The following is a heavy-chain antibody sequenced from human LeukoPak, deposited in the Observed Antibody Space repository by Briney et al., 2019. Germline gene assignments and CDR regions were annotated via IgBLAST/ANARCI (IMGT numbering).Heavy chain of an antibody. Sequence: GGSLRLSCAASGFTFSTYAMYWVRQAPGRGLEWVAVISYDVTTKYYADSVKGRFTISRDNSKNTLYLQMDSLRAEDSAVYYCVRDSKAGDYWGQGTLVTVSS. J-gene: IGHJ4*02. CDR1: GFTFSTYA. D-gene: IGHD6-19*01. CDR2: ISYDVTTK. CDR3: VRDSKAGDY. V-gene: IGHV3-30*04.